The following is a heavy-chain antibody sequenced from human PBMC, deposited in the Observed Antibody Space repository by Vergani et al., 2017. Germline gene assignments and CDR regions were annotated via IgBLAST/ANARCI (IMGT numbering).Heavy chain of an antibody. V-gene: IGHV4-61*01. Sequence: QVQLQESGPGLVKPSETLSLTCTVPGRSVSGGSYYWGWIRQPPGKGLEWIGYIYYSGSTNYNPSLKSRVTISVETAKNQLSLKLSCVTAADTAVYYGGRVGSTTTVVTPGGNYYYYGMDVWGQGTTVTVSS. D-gene: IGHD4-23*01. J-gene: IGHJ6*02. CDR2: IYYSGST. CDR3: GRVGSTTTVVTPGGNYYYYGMDV. CDR1: GRSVSGGSYY.